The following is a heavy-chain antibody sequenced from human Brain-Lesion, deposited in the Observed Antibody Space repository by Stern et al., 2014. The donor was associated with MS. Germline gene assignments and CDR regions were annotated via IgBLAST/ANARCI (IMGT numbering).Heavy chain of an antibody. V-gene: IGHV4-39*01. D-gene: IGHD2-15*01. CDR3: AGEEDIRYCSGGSCTGNWFDP. J-gene: IGHJ5*02. CDR2: IYYSGDP. CDR1: GGSVSSTSYA. Sequence: VQLVESGPGLVKPSETLSLTCTVAGGSVSSTSYAWAWIRQPPGKGLEWIGTIYYSGDPYYSPSLKSRLTISLDTSKNQFSLQLRSGTAADTAVYYCAGEEDIRYCSGGSCTGNWFDPWGQGTLVTVSS.